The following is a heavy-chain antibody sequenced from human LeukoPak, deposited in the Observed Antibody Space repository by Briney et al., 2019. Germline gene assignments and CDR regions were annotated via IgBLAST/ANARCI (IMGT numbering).Heavy chain of an antibody. Sequence: PSETLSLTCTVSGASISSYYWSWIRQPAGKALEWIGRIYVTGSTTYNPSLESRVTMSLDTSKNHFSLKLRSVTAADTAVYYCARDYDVLTAYPPTQLFDPWGQGTLVTVSS. V-gene: IGHV4-4*07. CDR2: IYVTGST. D-gene: IGHD3-9*01. CDR1: GASISSYY. CDR3: ARDYDVLTAYPPTQLFDP. J-gene: IGHJ5*02.